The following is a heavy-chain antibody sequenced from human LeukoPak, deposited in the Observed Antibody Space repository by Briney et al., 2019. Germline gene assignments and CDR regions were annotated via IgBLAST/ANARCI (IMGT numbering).Heavy chain of an antibody. J-gene: IGHJ3*02. D-gene: IGHD3-22*01. CDR2: ISYDGSNK. CDR1: GFTFSSYG. V-gene: IGHV3-30*18. CDR3: AKSMEYYYDSSAWDAFDI. Sequence: QPGRSLRLSCAASGFTFSSYGMHSGRQAPGKVVGWVAVISYDGSNKYYADSVKGRFTIYRDNSKNTLYLQMNRLRAEDTAVYYCAKSMEYYYDSSAWDAFDIWGQGTMVTVSS.